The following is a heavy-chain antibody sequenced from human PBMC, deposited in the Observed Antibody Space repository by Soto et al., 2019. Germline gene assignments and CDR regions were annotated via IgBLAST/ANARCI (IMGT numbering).Heavy chain of an antibody. CDR3: AKEGSQDYDYIWGSYRSDGTGNHFDY. D-gene: IGHD3-16*02. CDR1: GFTFSSYA. CDR2: ISGSGGST. V-gene: IGHV3-23*01. Sequence: GGSLRLSCAASGFTFSSYAMSWVRQAPGKGLEWVSAISGSGGSTYYADSVKGRFTISRDNSKNTLYLQMNSLRAEDTAVYYCAKEGSQDYDYIWGSYRSDGTGNHFDYWGQGTLVTVSS. J-gene: IGHJ4*02.